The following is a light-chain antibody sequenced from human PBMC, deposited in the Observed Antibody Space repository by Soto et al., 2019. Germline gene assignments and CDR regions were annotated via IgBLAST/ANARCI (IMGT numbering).Light chain of an antibody. Sequence: DIQMTQSPSSLSAFVGDRVTITCRASESISRHLIWYQQKPGYAPKLLIYSASSLQNGVPSRFSGGGSGTDFTLPISNLQPADFATYYYQQSYSTPSLTFGQGTRLEIK. CDR3: QQSYSTPSLT. CDR2: SAS. V-gene: IGKV1-39*01. J-gene: IGKJ5*01. CDR1: ESISRH.